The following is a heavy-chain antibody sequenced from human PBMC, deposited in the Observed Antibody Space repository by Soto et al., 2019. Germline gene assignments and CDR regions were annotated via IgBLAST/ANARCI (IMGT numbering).Heavy chain of an antibody. J-gene: IGHJ6*02. CDR2: IIPIFGTA. D-gene: IGHD5-12*01. Sequence: QVQLVQSGAEVKKPGSSVKVSCKASGGTFSSYAISWVRQAPGQGLEWMGGIIPIFGTANYAQKFQGRVTITADEYTSSAYMALSSLRSEDTAVYYCARAVLVATVVTGYYYYGMDVWGPGTTVTVSS. CDR3: ARAVLVATVVTGYYYYGMDV. CDR1: GGTFSSYA. V-gene: IGHV1-69*12.